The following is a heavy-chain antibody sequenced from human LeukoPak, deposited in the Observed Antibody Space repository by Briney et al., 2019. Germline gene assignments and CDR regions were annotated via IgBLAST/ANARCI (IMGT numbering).Heavy chain of an antibody. CDR1: GYTFTTYG. CDR3: ARVDTVNYYYYMDV. D-gene: IGHD4-17*01. V-gene: IGHV1-18*01. J-gene: IGHJ6*03. Sequence: ASVKVSCKASGYTFTTYGVSWVRQAPGHGLEWMGWISTFNGHTNYAQSRQDRVTMTTDTATSTVYMELSSLTLDDTAVYYCARVDTVNYYYYMDVWGKGTPVTVSS. CDR2: ISTFNGHT.